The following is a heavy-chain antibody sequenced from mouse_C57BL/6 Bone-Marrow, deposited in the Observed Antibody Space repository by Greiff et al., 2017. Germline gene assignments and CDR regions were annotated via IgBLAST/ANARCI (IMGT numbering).Heavy chain of an antibody. D-gene: IGHD2-4*01. CDR2: ISSGSSTI. Sequence: EVQREESGGGLVKPGGSLKLSCAASGFTFSDYGMHWVRQAPEKGLEWVAYISSGSSTIYYADTVKGRFTISIDNAKNTLFLQMTSLRSEDTAMYYCARGRLRRAFDDWCQGTTLTVSS. V-gene: IGHV5-17*01. CDR3: ARGRLRRAFDD. CDR1: GFTFSDYG. J-gene: IGHJ2*01.